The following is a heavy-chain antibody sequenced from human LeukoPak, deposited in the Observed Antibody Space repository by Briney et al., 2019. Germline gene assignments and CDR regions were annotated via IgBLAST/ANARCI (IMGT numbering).Heavy chain of an antibody. CDR3: ARETRQLVHDYMDV. D-gene: IGHD6-13*01. CDR2: IYYSGST. V-gene: IGHV4-59*01. J-gene: IGHJ6*03. CDR1: GGSISSYY. Sequence: SETLSLTCTVSGGSISSYYWSWIRQPPGKGLEWIGYIYYSGSTNYNPSLKSRVTISVDTSKNQFSLKLSSVTAADTAVYYCARETRQLVHDYMDVWGKGTTVTVSS.